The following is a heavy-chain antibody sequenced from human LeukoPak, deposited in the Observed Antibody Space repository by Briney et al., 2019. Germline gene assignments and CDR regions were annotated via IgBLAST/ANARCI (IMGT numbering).Heavy chain of an antibody. CDR3: ARGPNYGGNSKDFDY. J-gene: IGHJ4*02. D-gene: IGHD4-23*01. CDR2: INHSGST. CDR1: GGSFSGYY. Sequence: SETLSLTCAVYGGSFSGYYWSWIRQPPGKGLEWIGEINHSGSTNYNPSLKSRVTISVDTSKNQFSLKLSSVTAADTAVYYCARGPNYGGNSKDFDYWGQGTMVTVCS. V-gene: IGHV4-34*01.